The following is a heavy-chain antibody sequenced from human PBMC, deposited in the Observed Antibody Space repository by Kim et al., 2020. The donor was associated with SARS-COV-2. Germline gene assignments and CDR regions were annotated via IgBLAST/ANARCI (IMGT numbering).Heavy chain of an antibody. CDR1: GGSISSYY. CDR2: IYYSGST. CDR3: ASWGRRGSYRGAGSQNDDDGY. Sequence: SETLSLTCTVSGGSISSYYWSWIRQPPGKGLEWIGYIYYSGSTNYNPSLKSRVTISVDTSKNQFSLKLSSVTAADTAVYYCASWGRRGSYRGAGSQNDDDGYWGQGTLVTVSS. J-gene: IGHJ4*02. V-gene: IGHV4-59*01. D-gene: IGHD3-16*02.